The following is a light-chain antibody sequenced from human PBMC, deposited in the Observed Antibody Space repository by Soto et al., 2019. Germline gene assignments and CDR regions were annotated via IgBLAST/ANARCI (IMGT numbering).Light chain of an antibody. V-gene: IGLV1-44*01. Sequence: QSVLTQPPSTSGTPGQRVTISCSGSSSNIGGNAVNWYQQLPGTAPKLLMYRSNQRPSGVPDRFSGSKSGTSASLAISGLQSEDAADYYCEAWDDSLKGPVFGGGTKLTVL. CDR1: SSNIGGNA. J-gene: IGLJ3*02. CDR2: RSN. CDR3: EAWDDSLKGPV.